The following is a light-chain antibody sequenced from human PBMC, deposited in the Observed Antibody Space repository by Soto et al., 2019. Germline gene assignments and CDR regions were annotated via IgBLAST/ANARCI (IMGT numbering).Light chain of an antibody. Sequence: QSVLTQPPSASGTPGQRVTISCSGSSSNIGSYTVNWYQQLPGTAPKLLIYSNNQRPSGVPDRFSGSKSGTSASLAISGRQSEDEADYYCAAWDDSLKGVVFGGGTKLTVL. CDR1: SSNIGSYT. CDR3: AAWDDSLKGVV. CDR2: SNN. V-gene: IGLV1-44*01. J-gene: IGLJ2*01.